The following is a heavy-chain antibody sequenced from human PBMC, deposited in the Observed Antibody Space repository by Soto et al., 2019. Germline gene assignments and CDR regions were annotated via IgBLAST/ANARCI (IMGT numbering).Heavy chain of an antibody. CDR3: ARVWGGAFDI. V-gene: IGHV4-59*01. Sequence: PSETLSLTCTVSGGSISTYYWSWIRQPPGKGLELIGYIYYSGSTNYNPSLKSRVTISVDPSKNQFSLKLSSVTAADTAVYYCARVWGGAFDIWGQETMVTVSS. CDR2: IYYSGST. J-gene: IGHJ3*02. D-gene: IGHD3-10*01. CDR1: GGSISTYY.